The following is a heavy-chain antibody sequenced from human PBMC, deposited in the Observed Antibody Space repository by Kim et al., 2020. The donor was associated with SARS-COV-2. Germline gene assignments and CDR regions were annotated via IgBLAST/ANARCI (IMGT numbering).Heavy chain of an antibody. Sequence: SETLSLTCIVSGGSISRYYWSWIRQPPGKGLDWIGYIYYSGITNYNPSLKSRVTXSVDTSKNQISLXLNSVXAADTAVYYCATNSRYFENSGYSPFDSWGQXXLVTVSS. CDR2: IYYSGIT. V-gene: IGHV4-59*08. J-gene: IGHJ4*02. D-gene: IGHD3-22*01. CDR3: ATNSRYFENSGYSPFDS. CDR1: GGSISRYY.